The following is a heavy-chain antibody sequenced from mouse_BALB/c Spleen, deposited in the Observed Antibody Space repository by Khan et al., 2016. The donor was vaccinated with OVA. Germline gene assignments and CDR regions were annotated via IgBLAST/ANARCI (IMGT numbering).Heavy chain of an antibody. J-gene: IGHJ3*01. V-gene: IGHV1-77*01. D-gene: IGHD3-2*02. Sequence: QIQLVQSGPELVKPGASVKMSCKASGYTFTDYVMNWVKQRYGQGLEWIGQIYPGSDSTYYNEKFKGKATLTTDRSSNTAYMQLSNLTSEDSAVXCCARAGWHLFAYWGQGTLVTVSA. CDR3: ARAGWHLFAY. CDR1: GYTFTDYV. CDR2: IYPGSDST.